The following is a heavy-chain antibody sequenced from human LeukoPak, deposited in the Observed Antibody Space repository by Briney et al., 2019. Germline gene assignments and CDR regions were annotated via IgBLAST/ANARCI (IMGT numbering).Heavy chain of an antibody. CDR1: GGSFSGYY. V-gene: IGHV4-34*01. CDR2: INHSGST. Sequence: SETLSLTCAVYGGSFSGYYWSWIRQPPGKVLEWIGEINHSGSTNYNPSLKSRVTISVDTSKNQFSLKLSSVTAADTAVYYCARLEYSSSSASDYWGQGTLVTVSS. CDR3: ARLEYSSSSASDY. D-gene: IGHD6-6*01. J-gene: IGHJ4*02.